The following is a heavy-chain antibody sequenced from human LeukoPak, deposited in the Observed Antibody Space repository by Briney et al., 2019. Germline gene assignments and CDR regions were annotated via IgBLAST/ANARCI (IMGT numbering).Heavy chain of an antibody. J-gene: IGHJ5*02. CDR3: ARDSGEKPYYDFWSGYYPPYNWFDP. D-gene: IGHD3-3*01. CDR2: INPNSGGT. V-gene: IGHV1-2*02. Sequence: ASVKVSCKASGYTFTGYYMHWVRQAPGQGLEWMGWINPNSGGTNYAQKFQGRVTMTRDTSISTAYMELSRLRSDDTAVYYCARDSGEKPYYDFWSGYYPPYNWFDPWGQGTLVTVSS. CDR1: GYTFTGYY.